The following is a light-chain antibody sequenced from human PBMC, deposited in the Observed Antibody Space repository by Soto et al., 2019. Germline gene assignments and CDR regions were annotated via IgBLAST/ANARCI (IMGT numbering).Light chain of an antibody. V-gene: IGLV3-1*01. CDR2: QDS. CDR3: QVWDSSSFV. CDR1: KLGDKY. Sequence: SYELTQPPSVSVSPGQTASITCSGDKLGDKYACWYQQKPGQSPVLVIYQDSKRPSGIPERFSGSNSGNTATLTISGTQAMDEADYCCQVWDSSSFVFGTGTKLTVL. J-gene: IGLJ1*01.